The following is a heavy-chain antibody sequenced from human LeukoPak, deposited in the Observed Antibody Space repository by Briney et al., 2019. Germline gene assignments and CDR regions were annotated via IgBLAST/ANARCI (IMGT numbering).Heavy chain of an antibody. J-gene: IGHJ4*02. D-gene: IGHD6-6*01. Sequence: SETLSLTCTVSGGSISSYYWSWTRQPPGKGLEWIGYIYYSGSTNYNPSLKSRVTISVDTSKNQFSLKLSSVTAADTAVYYCARGLSSSSGFGYWGQGTLVTVSS. CDR2: IYYSGST. CDR1: GGSISSYY. V-gene: IGHV4-59*01. CDR3: ARGLSSSSGFGY.